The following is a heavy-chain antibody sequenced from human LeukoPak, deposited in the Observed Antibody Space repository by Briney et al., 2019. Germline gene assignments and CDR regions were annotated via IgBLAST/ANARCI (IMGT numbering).Heavy chain of an antibody. V-gene: IGHV3-30-3*01. CDR3: ARDGGGRLDF. J-gene: IGHJ4*02. CDR1: GFTFSTYT. Sequence: GGSLRLFCAASGFTFSTYTMHWVRQAPGKGLEWVALISYDGSNKDYADSVKGRFTISRDNSKNTLYLQMNSLRDEDTAVYYCARDGGGRLDFWGQGTLVTVSS. CDR2: ISYDGSNK. D-gene: IGHD2-15*01.